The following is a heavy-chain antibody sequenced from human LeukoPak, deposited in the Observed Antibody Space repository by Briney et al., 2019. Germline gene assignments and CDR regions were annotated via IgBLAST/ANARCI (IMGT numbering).Heavy chain of an antibody. CDR1: GFTFSSYA. J-gene: IGHJ4*02. Sequence: QAGGSLRLSCAASGFTFSSYAMSWVRQAPGKGLEWVSAISGSGGSTYYADSVKGRFTISRDNSKNTLYLQMNSLRAEDTAVYYCAKFAPYYYDSSGYRAIGDYWGQGTLVTVSS. D-gene: IGHD3-22*01. CDR3: AKFAPYYYDSSGYRAIGDY. V-gene: IGHV3-23*01. CDR2: ISGSGGST.